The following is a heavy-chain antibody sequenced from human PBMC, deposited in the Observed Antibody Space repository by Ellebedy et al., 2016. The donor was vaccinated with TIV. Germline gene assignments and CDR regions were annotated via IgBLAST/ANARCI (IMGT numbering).Heavy chain of an antibody. CDR2: ISGSGGST. D-gene: IGHD3-10*01. CDR1: GFTFSSYA. CDR3: AKRPLPGAPFDY. Sequence: GESLKISCAASGFTFSSYAMSWVRQAPGKGLEWVSAISGSGGSTYYADSVKGRFTISRDNSKNTLYLQMNSLRAEDTAVYYCAKRPLPGAPFDYWGQGTLVTVSS. V-gene: IGHV3-23*01. J-gene: IGHJ4*02.